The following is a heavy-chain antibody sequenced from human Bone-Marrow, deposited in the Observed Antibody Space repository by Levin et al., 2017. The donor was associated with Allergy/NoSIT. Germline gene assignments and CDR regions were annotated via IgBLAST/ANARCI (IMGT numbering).Heavy chain of an antibody. CDR3: AKGGDFDY. CDR2: ITSDGSNK. Sequence: GGSLRLSCAASGFTFSTYGIQWVRQAPGKGLEWVALITSDGSNKYYADPVKGRFTISRDNSKNTVYLQMNSLRAEDTAVYYCAKGGDFDYWGLGTVVSVSS. CDR1: GFTFSTYG. J-gene: IGHJ4*02. D-gene: IGHD1-26*01. V-gene: IGHV3-30*18.